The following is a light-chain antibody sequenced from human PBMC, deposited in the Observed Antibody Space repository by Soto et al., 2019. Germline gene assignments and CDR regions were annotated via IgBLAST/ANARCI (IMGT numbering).Light chain of an antibody. V-gene: IGLV2-14*03. Sequence: QSALTQPASVSGSPGQSIAISCTGTSSDIGGYNCVSWYKQHPGKAPKLMIYDVASRPSGISNRFSGSKSGNTASLTISGLQAEDESDYYCSSCTSSRTPVVFGGGTKLTVL. CDR3: SSCTSSRTPVV. CDR1: SSDIGGYNC. J-gene: IGLJ2*01. CDR2: DVA.